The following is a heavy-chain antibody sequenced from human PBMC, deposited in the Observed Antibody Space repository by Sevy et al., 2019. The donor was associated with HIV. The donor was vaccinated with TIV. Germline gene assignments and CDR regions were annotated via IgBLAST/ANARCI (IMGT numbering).Heavy chain of an antibody. D-gene: IGHD3-10*01. CDR2: IYPSDSDT. CDR3: TSPVSYGSGSYYAFDI. CDR1: GYRFTSYW. Sequence: GESLKISCKGSGYRFTSYWIAWVRQMPGKGLEWMGIIYPSDSDTTYSPSFQGQVTISVDKSISTAYLQWSSLKASDTAMYYCTSPVSYGSGSYYAFDIWGQGTMVTVSS. J-gene: IGHJ3*02. V-gene: IGHV5-51*01.